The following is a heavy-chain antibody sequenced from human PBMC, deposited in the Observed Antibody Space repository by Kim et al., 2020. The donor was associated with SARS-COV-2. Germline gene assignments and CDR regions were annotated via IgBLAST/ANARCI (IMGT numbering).Heavy chain of an antibody. CDR1: GFPFSRYS. J-gene: IGHJ5*02. CDR3: ARLFGSNFLDP. Sequence: GGSLRLSCVASGFPFSRYSFNWVRQAPGRGLEWVSSISGGTGTTYIYYADSMKGRVTISRDNAKNSVYLQMNNLRVDDTAVYYCARLFGSNFLDPWGQG. CDR2: ISGGTGTTYI. V-gene: IGHV3-21*01. D-gene: IGHD3-10*01.